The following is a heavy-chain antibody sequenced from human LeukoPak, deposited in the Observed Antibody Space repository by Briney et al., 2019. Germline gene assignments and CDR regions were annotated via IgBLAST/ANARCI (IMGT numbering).Heavy chain of an antibody. Sequence: GRSLTPSCAAAGFTFSTAWMVWVSHVQGKGLEWEATIKQDGSEKHYLDFVKGRFTISRDNAENSLYLQMNSLRAEDTAVYSCVRGRGWYLDLWGRGTQVTVSS. CDR3: VRGRGWYLDL. V-gene: IGHV3-7*04. CDR2: IKQDGSEK. J-gene: IGHJ2*01. CDR1: GFTFSTAW.